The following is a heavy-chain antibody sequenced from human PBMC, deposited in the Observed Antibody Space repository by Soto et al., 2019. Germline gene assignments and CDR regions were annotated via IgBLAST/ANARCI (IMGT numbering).Heavy chain of an antibody. Sequence: GGSLRLSCAASGFTFSSYSMNWVRQAPGKGLEWVSSISSSSSYIYYADSVKGRFTISRDNAKNSLYLQMNSLRAEDTAVYYCARDPPPLRKKLRYFDWLPRDETPLFDYWGLGTLVTVSS. CDR3: ARDPPPLRKKLRYFDWLPRDETPLFDY. V-gene: IGHV3-21*01. D-gene: IGHD3-9*01. CDR1: GFTFSSYS. CDR2: ISSSSSYI. J-gene: IGHJ4*02.